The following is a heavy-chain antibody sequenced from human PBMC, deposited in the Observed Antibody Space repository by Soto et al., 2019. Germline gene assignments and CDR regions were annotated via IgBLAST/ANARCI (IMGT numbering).Heavy chain of an antibody. Sequence: EVQLAESGGGLAQPGGSLRPSCAASGFTLSGYAMDWVRQAPGEGLEYVSGISSNGVGTYYANSVQGRFTISRDNSKNTVYLQMGSLRPEDMAVYYCAGRARPDFYYMDVWGKGTTVTVSS. J-gene: IGHJ6*03. CDR2: ISSNGVGT. V-gene: IGHV3-64*01. CDR1: GFTLSGYA. CDR3: AGRARPDFYYMDV. D-gene: IGHD6-6*01.